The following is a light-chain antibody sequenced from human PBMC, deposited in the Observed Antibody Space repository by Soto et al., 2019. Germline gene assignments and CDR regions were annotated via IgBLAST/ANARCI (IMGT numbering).Light chain of an antibody. CDR1: QSVTSDY. Sequence: DIVLTQSPGTLSLSAGERATLSCRASQSVTSDYLAWYQQKPGQAPRLLIYDVSMRATGIPDRFSASGSGTDFTLAINRLEPEDFALYYCQHSDTSSWTFGQGTRVEIK. V-gene: IGKV3-20*01. CDR2: DVS. J-gene: IGKJ1*01. CDR3: QHSDTSSWT.